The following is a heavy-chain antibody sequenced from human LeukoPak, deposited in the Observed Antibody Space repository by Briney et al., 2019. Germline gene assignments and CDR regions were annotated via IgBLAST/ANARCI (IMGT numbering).Heavy chain of an antibody. CDR1: GFTFDDYG. D-gene: IGHD6-19*01. CDR3: ARDRAVAGKGVFDY. CDR2: INWNGGST. J-gene: IGHJ4*02. V-gene: IGHV3-20*04. Sequence: GGSLRLSCAASGFTFDDYGMSWVRQAPGKGLEWVSGINWNGGSTGYADSLKGRFTISRDNAKNSLYLQMNSLRAEDTALYYCARDRAVAGKGVFDYWGQGTLVTVSS.